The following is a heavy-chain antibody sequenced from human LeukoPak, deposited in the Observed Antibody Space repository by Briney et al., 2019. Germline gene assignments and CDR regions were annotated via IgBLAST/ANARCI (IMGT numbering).Heavy chain of an antibody. CDR2: INPSGGST. J-gene: IGHJ4*02. CDR3: ARDRCSGGSCYLYYFDY. D-gene: IGHD2-15*01. V-gene: IGHV1-46*01. CDR1: GYTFTSYY. Sequence: ASVKVSCKASGYTFTSYYMHWVRQAPGQGLEWMGIINPSGGSTSYAQKFRGRVTMTSDTSTSTVYMELSSLRSEDAAVYYCARDRCSGGSCYLYYFDYWGQGTLVTVCS.